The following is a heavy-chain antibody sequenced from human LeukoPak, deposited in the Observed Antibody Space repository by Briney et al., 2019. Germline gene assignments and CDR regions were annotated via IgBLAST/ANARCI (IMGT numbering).Heavy chain of an antibody. D-gene: IGHD2-21*02. V-gene: IGHV4-59*08. J-gene: IGHJ5*02. Sequence: SDALTLTCSVCGGPVSSYYWSCMPQPPGRGLVWIAYIYYSGSTNYHPSLKSRVTISLDRSKNQCSLKLRSGTAAHTAVYYCARLQVHCGVDGYTRWFDPWGQGTLVTVSS. CDR3: ARLQVHCGVDGYTRWFDP. CDR2: IYYSGST. CDR1: GGPVSSYY.